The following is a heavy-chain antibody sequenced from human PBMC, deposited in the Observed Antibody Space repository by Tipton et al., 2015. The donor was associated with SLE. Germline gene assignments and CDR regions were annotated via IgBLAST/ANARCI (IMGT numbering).Heavy chain of an antibody. CDR2: IYYTGNT. Sequence: LSLTCSVSGGSMSYHYWSWIRQPPGKGLDWIGYIYYTGNTNYNPSLKRRVTISVDTSKSQFSLKLTFVSAADTAIDYCARMGLCTTTTCNEGAFDVWGQGSMVTVSS. CDR1: GGSMSYHY. J-gene: IGHJ3*01. V-gene: IGHV4-59*11. D-gene: IGHD2-2*01. CDR3: ARMGLCTTTTCNEGAFDV.